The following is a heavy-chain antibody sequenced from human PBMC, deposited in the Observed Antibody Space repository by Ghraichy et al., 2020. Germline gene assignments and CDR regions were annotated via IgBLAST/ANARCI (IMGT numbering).Heavy chain of an antibody. CDR2: INSDGSST. CDR3: ARVLWPNIANY. Sequence: GGSLRLSCVVSGFTFSEYWMHWVRQAPGKGLVWVSQINSDGSSTNYADSVKGRFTTSIDNAKNTLYLQMNSLRADDTAVYYCARVLWPNIANYWGQGTLVTVSS. V-gene: IGHV3-74*01. D-gene: IGHD2/OR15-2a*01. J-gene: IGHJ4*02. CDR1: GFTFSEYW.